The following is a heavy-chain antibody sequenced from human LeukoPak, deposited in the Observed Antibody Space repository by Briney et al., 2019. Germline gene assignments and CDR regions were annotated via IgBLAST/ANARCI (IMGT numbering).Heavy chain of an antibody. J-gene: IGHJ6*04. CDR1: GFIFDDYP. CDR2: ISWNSATI. D-gene: IGHD2/OR15-2a*01. V-gene: IGHV3-9*01. CDR3: AKVSTFTGSSTDV. Sequence: SPRLSCAASGFIFDDYPMHWVPPAPGKGMEWVSGISWNSATIGYADSVKGRFPISRDNAKNSLYLQMNSLRAEDTALYYCAKVSTFTGSSTDVWGKGTTVTVSS.